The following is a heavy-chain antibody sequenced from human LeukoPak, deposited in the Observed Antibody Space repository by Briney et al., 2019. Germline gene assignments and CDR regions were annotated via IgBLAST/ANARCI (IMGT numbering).Heavy chain of an antibody. Sequence: GGSLRLSCAASGFTLSSYGMHWVRQAPGKGLEWVAVISYDGSNKCYADSVKGRFTISRDNSKNTLYLQMSSLRYEDTAVYYCARRAVDNSYYYYMDVWGKGTTVTVSS. J-gene: IGHJ6*03. V-gene: IGHV3-30*03. CDR1: GFTLSSYG. D-gene: IGHD6-19*01. CDR3: ARRAVDNSYYYYMDV. CDR2: ISYDGSNK.